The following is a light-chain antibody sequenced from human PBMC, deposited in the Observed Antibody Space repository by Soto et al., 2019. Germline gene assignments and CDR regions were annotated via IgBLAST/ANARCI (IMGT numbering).Light chain of an antibody. CDR2: AAS. Sequence: AIRMTQSPSSFSASTGDRVTITCRASQGISSYFAWYQQKPGKSPKLLIYAASTLQSGVPSRFSGSGSGTDSTLTISCLQSEEFATYYCQQYYTYPRTFGQGTKVEIK. V-gene: IGKV1-8*01. CDR3: QQYYTYPRT. J-gene: IGKJ1*01. CDR1: QGISSY.